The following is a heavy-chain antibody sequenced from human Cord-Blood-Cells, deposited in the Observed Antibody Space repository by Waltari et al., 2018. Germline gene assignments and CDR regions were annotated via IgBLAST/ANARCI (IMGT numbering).Heavy chain of an antibody. CDR1: GFTFSSYA. CDR3: AKDRNCSGGSCPFDY. CDR2: ISGSGGST. D-gene: IGHD2-15*01. J-gene: IGHJ4*02. Sequence: EVQLLESGGGLVQPGGSLRLSCAASGFTFSSYAMSWVRQAPGKGLEWVSAISGSGGSTDYADSVKGRFTISRDNSKNTLYLQMNSLRAEDTAVYYCAKDRNCSGGSCPFDYWGQGTLVTVSS. V-gene: IGHV3-23*01.